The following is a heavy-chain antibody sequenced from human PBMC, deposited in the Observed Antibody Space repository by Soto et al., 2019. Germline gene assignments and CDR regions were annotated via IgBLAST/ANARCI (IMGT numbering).Heavy chain of an antibody. CDR2: ISYDGSNK. J-gene: IGHJ4*02. V-gene: IGHV3-30-3*01. CDR1: GFTFSSYA. D-gene: IGHD3-22*01. Sequence: GGSLRLSCAASGFTFSSYAMHWVRQAPGKGLEWVAVISYDGSNKYYADSVKGRFTISRDNSKNTLYLQMNSLRAEDTAVYYCARVYSTRIVVVIGTLDYWGQGTLVTVSS. CDR3: ARVYSTRIVVVIGTLDY.